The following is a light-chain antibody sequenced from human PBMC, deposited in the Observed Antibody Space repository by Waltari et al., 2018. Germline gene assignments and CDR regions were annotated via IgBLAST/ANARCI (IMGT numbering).Light chain of an antibody. Sequence: DSVLTQSPGTLSLSPGERATLSFRASQSVGRSLCWYQQKHRQAPSLLIYDASTRATGTPDRFSGGGSGTDFSLTISRLEPEDFAVYYCQMYVRLPVTFGQGTKVEI. V-gene: IGKV3-20*01. J-gene: IGKJ1*01. CDR3: QMYVRLPVT. CDR1: QSVGRS. CDR2: DAS.